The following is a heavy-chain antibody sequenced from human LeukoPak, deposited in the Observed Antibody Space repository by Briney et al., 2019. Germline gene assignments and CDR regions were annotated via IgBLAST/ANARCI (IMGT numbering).Heavy chain of an antibody. Sequence: LSGGSLRLSCAASGFTFSSYAMSWVRQAPGKGLEWVSAISGSGGSTYYADSVKGRFTISRDNSKNTLYLQMNSLRAEDTAVYYCAKDHTSSGYYYQAHWFDPWGQGTLVTVSS. CDR1: GFTFSSYA. CDR3: AKDHTSSGYYYQAHWFDP. D-gene: IGHD3-22*01. J-gene: IGHJ5*02. V-gene: IGHV3-23*01. CDR2: ISGSGGST.